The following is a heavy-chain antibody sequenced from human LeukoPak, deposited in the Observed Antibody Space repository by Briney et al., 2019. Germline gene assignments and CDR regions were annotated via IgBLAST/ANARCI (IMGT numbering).Heavy chain of an antibody. CDR2: ISPRSGDT. V-gene: IGHV1-2*02. J-gene: IGHJ4*02. CDR3: ARGREIHGGSDTKLDDY. Sequence: VASVKVSCKASGYSFTDYYMHWVRQAPGQGLGWMGWISPRSGDTSYAQKFQGRVTMTRDTSINTVDMDLSGLTSDDTAVFYCARGREIHGGSDTKLDDYWGQGTLVTVSS. CDR1: GYSFTDYY. D-gene: IGHD3-10*01.